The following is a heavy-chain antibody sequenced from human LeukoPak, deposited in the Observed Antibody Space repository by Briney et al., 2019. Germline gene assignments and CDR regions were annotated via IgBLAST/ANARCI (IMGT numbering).Heavy chain of an antibody. CDR2: INPNSGGT. D-gene: IGHD6-19*01. J-gene: IGHJ4*02. V-gene: IGHV1-2*02. Sequence: ASVKVSCKASGYTFTGYYMHWVRQAPGQGLEWMGWINPNSGGTNYAQKFQGRVTMTRDTSISTAYMELSRLRSDDTAVYYCARPEAFYSSGRYAFDYWGQGTLVTVYS. CDR3: ARPEAFYSSGRYAFDY. CDR1: GYTFTGYY.